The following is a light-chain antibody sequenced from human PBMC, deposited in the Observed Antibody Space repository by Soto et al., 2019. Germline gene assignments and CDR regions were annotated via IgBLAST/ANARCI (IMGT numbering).Light chain of an antibody. J-gene: IGLJ1*01. CDR2: EVS. CDR1: RRDVGGYNY. Sequence: QSALTQPASVSGSPGQSITISCPGTRRDVGGYNYVSWYQQHPGKAPKLMIYEVSNRPSGVSNRFSGSKSGNTASLTISGLQAEDEADYYCSSYTSSSTAVFGTGTKLTVL. CDR3: SSYTSSSTAV. V-gene: IGLV2-14*01.